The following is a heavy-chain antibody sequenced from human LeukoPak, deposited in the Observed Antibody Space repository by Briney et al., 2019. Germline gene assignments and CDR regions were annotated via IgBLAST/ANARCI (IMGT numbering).Heavy chain of an antibody. J-gene: IGHJ4*02. V-gene: IGHV1-8*01. CDR1: GYTFTSYD. CDR2: MNPNSGNT. Sequence: ASVKVSCKASGYTFTSYDINWVRQATGQGLEWMGWMNPNSGNTGYAQKFQGRVTMTRNTSISTAYMELSSLRSEDTAVYYCARVGPSYYGSGRGSDYWGQGALVTVSS. CDR3: ARVGPSYYGSGRGSDY. D-gene: IGHD3-10*01.